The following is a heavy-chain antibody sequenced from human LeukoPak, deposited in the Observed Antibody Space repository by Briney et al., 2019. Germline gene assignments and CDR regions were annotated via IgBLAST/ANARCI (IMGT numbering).Heavy chain of an antibody. CDR2: INHSGST. D-gene: IGHD5-12*01. V-gene: IGHV4-34*01. CDR1: GGSFSGYY. J-gene: IGHJ4*02. CDR3: AKSNGYGLIDY. Sequence: SETLSLTCAVYGGSFSGYYWSWIRQPAGKGLEWIGEINHSGSTNYNPSLKSRVTISVDTSKNQFSLKLSSVTAADTAMYYSAKSNGYGLIDYWGQGTLVTVSS.